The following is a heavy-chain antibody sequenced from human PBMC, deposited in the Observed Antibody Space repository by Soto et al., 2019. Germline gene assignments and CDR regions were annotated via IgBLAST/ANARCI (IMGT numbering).Heavy chain of an antibody. CDR3: ARFVRHQLPTIDY. J-gene: IGHJ4*02. CDR2: MNPSSGYT. V-gene: IGHV1-8*01. CDR1: GYTFTDYD. Sequence: TVRVSCKASGYTFTDYDINWVRQATGQGLEWMGWMNPSSGYTGYAQKFQGRVTMTWDTSISTAYMELSSLTSADTAVYYCARFVRHQLPTIDYWGQGALVTVSS. D-gene: IGHD1-26*01.